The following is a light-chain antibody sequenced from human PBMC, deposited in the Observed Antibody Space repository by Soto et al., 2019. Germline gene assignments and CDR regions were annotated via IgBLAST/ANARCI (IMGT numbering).Light chain of an antibody. CDR1: QSVSSN. CDR2: SAS. Sequence: EIVMTQSPATLSVSPGERATLSCRASQSVSSNLAWYQQKSGQAPRLLIYSASRRATGIPDRFTGSGSGTDFTLTINRVEPEDFAVYFCQQYAGSPRTFGQGTKVDIK. CDR3: QQYAGSPRT. V-gene: IGKV3-20*01. J-gene: IGKJ1*01.